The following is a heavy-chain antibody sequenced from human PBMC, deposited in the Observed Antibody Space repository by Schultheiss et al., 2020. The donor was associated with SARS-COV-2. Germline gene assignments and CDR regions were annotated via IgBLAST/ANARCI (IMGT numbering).Heavy chain of an antibody. J-gene: IGHJ4*02. CDR2: INHSGST. Sequence: GSLRLSCAVYGGSFSGYYWSWIRQPPGKGLEWIGEINHSGSTNYNPSLKSRVTISVDTSKNQFSLKQSSVTAADTAVYYCARGHVDIVVVVAATHFDYWGQGTLVTVSS. V-gene: IGHV4-34*01. CDR3: ARGHVDIVVVVAATHFDY. D-gene: IGHD2-15*01. CDR1: GGSFSGYY.